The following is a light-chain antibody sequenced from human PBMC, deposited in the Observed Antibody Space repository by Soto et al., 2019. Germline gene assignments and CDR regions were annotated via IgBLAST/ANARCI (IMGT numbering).Light chain of an antibody. CDR1: QSLLHSNGYNY. J-gene: IGKJ1*01. Sequence: DIVMTQSPLSLPVTPGEPASISCRSSQSLLHSNGYNYLDWYLQKPGQSPQLLIYLGSNRASGVPDRFSGCGSGTYFTLKISRGEAEDVGVYYCIQALQPPWTFGQGTKVEIK. CDR3: IQALQPPWT. CDR2: LGS. V-gene: IGKV2-28*01.